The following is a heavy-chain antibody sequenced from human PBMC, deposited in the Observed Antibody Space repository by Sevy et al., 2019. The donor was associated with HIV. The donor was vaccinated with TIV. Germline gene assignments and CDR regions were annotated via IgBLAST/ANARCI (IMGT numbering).Heavy chain of an antibody. D-gene: IGHD3-3*01. CDR1: GGSISKIGNY. V-gene: IGHV4-39*01. J-gene: IGHJ4*02. CDR2: IFHTGKT. CDR3: AKIYDY. Sequence: SETLSLTCSVSGGSISKIGNYWGWVRQPPGERLEWIREIFHTGKTNYNPSLKSRVTISLDTSKNQFSLKLSSVTAADTAVYYCAKIYDYWGPGALVTVSS.